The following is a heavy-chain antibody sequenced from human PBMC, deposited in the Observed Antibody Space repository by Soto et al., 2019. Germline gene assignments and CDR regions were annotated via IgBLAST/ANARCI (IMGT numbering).Heavy chain of an antibody. D-gene: IGHD7-27*01. J-gene: IGHJ4*02. CDR1: GGSISTVDYW. CDR2: IYDGGRP. Sequence: QVQLQESGPGLVKPSQTLSLTCTVSGGSISTVDYWWSWIRQSPDMGLEWIGHIYDGGRPYNTPPPESXXTXSXXPYKSQLSPTLSSVSAADPAVYYCARGPSGDKVDSWGQGPLVTVSS. V-gene: IGHV4-30-4*01. CDR3: ARGPSGDKVDS.